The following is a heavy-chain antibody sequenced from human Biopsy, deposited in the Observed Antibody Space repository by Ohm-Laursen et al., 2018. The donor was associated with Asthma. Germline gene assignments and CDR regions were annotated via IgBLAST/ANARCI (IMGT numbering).Heavy chain of an antibody. D-gene: IGHD1-26*01. V-gene: IGHV1-46*01. CDR2: INPSGGST. Sequence: SSVKVSCKASGYTFTSYYMHWVRQAPGQGLEWMGIINPSGGSTSYAQKFQGRVTMTTDTSTSTAYMELRSLRSDDTAVYYCARDGPVGAPSDYWGQGTLVTVSS. J-gene: IGHJ4*02. CDR3: ARDGPVGAPSDY. CDR1: GYTFTSYY.